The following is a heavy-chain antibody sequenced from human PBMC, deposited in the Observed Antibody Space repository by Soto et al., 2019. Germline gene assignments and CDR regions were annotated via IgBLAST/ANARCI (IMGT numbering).Heavy chain of an antibody. V-gene: IGHV5-51*01. J-gene: IGHJ4*02. CDR1: GYNFTTFW. Sequence: HGESLKISCKGSGYNFTTFWIGWVRQVPGKGLEWMGIIYHGDSETKYSPDFEGQVTISVDRSTNTAYLQWRSLRASDTAMYYCASLGFPGAIYFDSWGLGTLVTVSS. CDR2: IYHGDSET. CDR3: ASLGFPGAIYFDS.